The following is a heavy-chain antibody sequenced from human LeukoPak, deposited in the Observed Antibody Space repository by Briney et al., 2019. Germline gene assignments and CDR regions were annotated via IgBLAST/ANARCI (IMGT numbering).Heavy chain of an antibody. CDR2: IYYSGST. V-gene: IGHV4-34*01. Sequence: SETLSLTCAVYGGSFSGYYWSWIRQPPGKGLEWIGSIYYSGSTYYNPSLKSRVTISVDTSKNQFSLRLNSVTATDTAVYYCARHYGPWGQGTLVTVSS. D-gene: IGHD3-16*01. CDR1: GGSFSGYY. CDR3: ARHYGP. J-gene: IGHJ4*02.